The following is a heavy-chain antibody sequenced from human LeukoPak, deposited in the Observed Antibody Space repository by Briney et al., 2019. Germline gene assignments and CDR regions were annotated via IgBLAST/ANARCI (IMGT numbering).Heavy chain of an antibody. Sequence: GESLKISCKASGYSFTRYRIGWVRQLPGKGLEWMGVIHPGDSDTRYSPSFQGQVTISVDKSSTTAYLHWSSLKASDTAMYYCARLVGGTVDYWGQGTLVTVSS. CDR1: GYSFTRYR. D-gene: IGHD1-26*01. V-gene: IGHV5-51*01. CDR3: ARLVGGTVDY. CDR2: IHPGDSDT. J-gene: IGHJ4*02.